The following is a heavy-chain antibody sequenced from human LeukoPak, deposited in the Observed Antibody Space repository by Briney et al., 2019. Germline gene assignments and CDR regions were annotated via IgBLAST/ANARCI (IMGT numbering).Heavy chain of an antibody. D-gene: IGHD3-22*01. CDR3: ARVYPYYDSSGYFDY. V-gene: IGHV1-2*02. J-gene: IGHJ4*02. CDR1: GYTITGYY. Sequence: GASVKVSCKASGYTITGYYMHWVRQAPGQGLEWMGWINPNSSGTNYAQKFEGRVTMTRDTSISTAYMELSRLRSDDTAVYYCARVYPYYDSSGYFDYWGQGTLVTVSS. CDR2: INPNSSGT.